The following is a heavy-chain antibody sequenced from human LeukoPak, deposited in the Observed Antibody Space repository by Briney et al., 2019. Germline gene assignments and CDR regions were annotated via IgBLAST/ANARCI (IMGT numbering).Heavy chain of an antibody. CDR1: VHSINIYY. Sequence: SHTLSLMRSVSVHSINIYYWRWAPQPSGKGLEYIMRISTRGSTNYNASLKSRVPMSVDPSKNQFSLKLSSVTAADTAVYYCARAYGDYDYWGQGTLVTVSS. V-gene: IGHV4-4*07. CDR2: ISTRGST. J-gene: IGHJ4*02. D-gene: IGHD4-17*01. CDR3: ARAYGDYDY.